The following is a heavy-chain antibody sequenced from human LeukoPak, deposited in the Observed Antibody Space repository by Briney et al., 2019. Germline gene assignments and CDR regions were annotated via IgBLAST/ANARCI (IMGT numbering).Heavy chain of an antibody. CDR3: AKFWIDTPYSSSWYGATDAFDI. Sequence: PPGGSLRLPCAASGFTFSSYGMHWVRQAPGKGLEWVAFIRYDGSNKYYADSVKGRFTISRDNSKNTLYLQMNSLRAEDTAVYYCAKFWIDTPYSSSWYGATDAFDIWGQGTMITVSS. V-gene: IGHV3-30*02. J-gene: IGHJ3*02. D-gene: IGHD6-13*01. CDR1: GFTFSSYG. CDR2: IRYDGSNK.